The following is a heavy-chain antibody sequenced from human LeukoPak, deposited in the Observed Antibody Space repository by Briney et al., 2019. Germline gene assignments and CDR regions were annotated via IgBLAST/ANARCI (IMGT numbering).Heavy chain of an antibody. V-gene: IGHV3-21*01. CDR3: AKDGQWLTSYYYYYTDV. J-gene: IGHJ6*03. CDR2: ISSSSSYI. Sequence: PGGSLRLSCAASGFTFSSYSMNRVRQAPGKGLEWVSSISSSSSYIYYADAVKGRFTISRDNAKNSLYLQMNSLRAEDTAVYYCAKDGQWLTSYYYYYTDVWGKGTTVTVSS. CDR1: GFTFSSYS. D-gene: IGHD6-19*01.